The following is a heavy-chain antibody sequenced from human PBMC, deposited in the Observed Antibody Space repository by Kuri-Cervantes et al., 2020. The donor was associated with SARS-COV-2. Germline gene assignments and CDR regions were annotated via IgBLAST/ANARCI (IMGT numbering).Heavy chain of an antibody. V-gene: IGHV3-30-3*01. CDR3: AREGMVRGATFFDY. Sequence: GGSLRLSCAASGFTFSSYAMHWVRQAPGKGLEWVAVISYDGSNIYYADSVKGRFTISGDNSKNTLYLQMNSLGAEDTAVYYCAREGMVRGATFFDYWGQGTLVTVSS. D-gene: IGHD3-10*01. CDR1: GFTFSSYA. CDR2: ISYDGSNI. J-gene: IGHJ4*02.